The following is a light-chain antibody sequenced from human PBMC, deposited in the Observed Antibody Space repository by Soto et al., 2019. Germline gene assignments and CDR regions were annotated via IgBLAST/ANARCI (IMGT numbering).Light chain of an antibody. CDR1: SGHSSYA. Sequence: QPVVTQSPSASASLGDSVKLTCTLSSGHSSYAIAWHQQQPEKGPRYLMKLNSDGSHSKGDGIPDRFSGSSSGAERYLTISSLQSEDEADYYCQTWGTYVVFGGGTKLTVL. CDR2: LNSDGSH. V-gene: IGLV4-69*01. CDR3: QTWGTYVV. J-gene: IGLJ2*01.